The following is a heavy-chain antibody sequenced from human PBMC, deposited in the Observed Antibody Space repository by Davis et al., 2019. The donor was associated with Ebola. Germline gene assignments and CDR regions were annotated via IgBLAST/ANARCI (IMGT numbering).Heavy chain of an antibody. D-gene: IGHD6-19*01. CDR1: GDSVSRNSAT. CDR3: ARHSGWYGTSFDY. CDR2: TYYRSEWYN. Sequence: HPQTLSLTCAISGDSVSRNSATWNWIRQSPSRGLEWLGRTYYRSEWYNDSAVSVKSRLTINPDTSKNQFSLPLNSVTPEDTAVYYCARHSGWYGTSFDYWGQGTLVTVSS. J-gene: IGHJ4*02. V-gene: IGHV6-1*01.